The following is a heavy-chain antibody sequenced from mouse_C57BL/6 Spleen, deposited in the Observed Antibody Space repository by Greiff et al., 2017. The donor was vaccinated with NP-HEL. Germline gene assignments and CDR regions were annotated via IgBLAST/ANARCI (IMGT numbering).Heavy chain of an antibody. V-gene: IGHV5-16*01. D-gene: IGHD2-4*01. CDR1: GFTFSDYY. Sequence: EVHLVESEGGLVQPGSSMKLSCTASGFTFSDYYMAWVRQVPEKGLEWVANINYDGSSTYYLDSLKSRFIISRDNAKNILYLQMSSLKSEDTATYYCAREDYDYDGAWFAYWGQGTLVTVSA. J-gene: IGHJ3*01. CDR2: INYDGSST. CDR3: AREDYDYDGAWFAY.